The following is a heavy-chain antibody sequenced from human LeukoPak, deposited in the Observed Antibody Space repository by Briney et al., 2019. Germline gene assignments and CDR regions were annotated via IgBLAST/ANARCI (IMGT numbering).Heavy chain of an antibody. CDR2: IRSKAYGGTT. CDR3: TRAIEGAFDI. J-gene: IGHJ3*02. V-gene: IGHV3-49*04. Sequence: PGGSLRLSCTASGFTFGGYAMTWVRQAPGKGLEWVGFIRSKAYGGTTEYAASVKGRFTLSRDDSKSIAYLQMNSLKTEDTAVYYCTRAIEGAFDIWGQGTMVTVSS. CDR1: GFTFGGYA.